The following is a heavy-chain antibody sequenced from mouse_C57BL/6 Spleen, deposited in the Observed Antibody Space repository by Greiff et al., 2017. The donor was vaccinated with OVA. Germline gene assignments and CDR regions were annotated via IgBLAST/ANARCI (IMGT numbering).Heavy chain of an antibody. CDR1: GYTFTDYY. D-gene: IGHD4-1*01. V-gene: IGHV1-26*01. CDR3: ARSANWPDY. Sequence: EVKLQQSGPELVKPGASVKISCKASGYTFTDYYMNWVKQSHGKSLEWIGDINPNNGGTSYNQKFKGKATLTVDKSSSTAYMELRSLTSEDSAVYYCARSANWPDYWGQGTTLTVSS. J-gene: IGHJ2*01. CDR2: INPNNGGT.